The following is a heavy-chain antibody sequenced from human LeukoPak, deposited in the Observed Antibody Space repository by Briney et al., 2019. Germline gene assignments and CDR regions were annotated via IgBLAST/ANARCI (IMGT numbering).Heavy chain of an antibody. Sequence: SGTLSLTCAVSGGSISSSNWWGWVRQPPGKGLEWIGEIYHSGSTNYNPSLKSRVTISVDKSKNQFSLKLSSVTAADTAVYYCASDSSGYHYYFDYWGQGTLVTVSS. CDR2: IYHSGST. D-gene: IGHD3-22*01. V-gene: IGHV4-4*02. CDR1: GGSISSSNW. CDR3: ASDSSGYHYYFDY. J-gene: IGHJ4*02.